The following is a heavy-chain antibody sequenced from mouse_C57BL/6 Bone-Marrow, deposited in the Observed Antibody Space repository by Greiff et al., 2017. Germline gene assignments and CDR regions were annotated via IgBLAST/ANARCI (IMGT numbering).Heavy chain of an antibody. D-gene: IGHD2-4*01. Sequence: VQLQESGAELVRPGTSVKVSCKASGYAFTNYLIEWVKQRPGQGLEWIGVINPGSGGTNYNEKFKGKATLTADKSSSTAYMQLSSLTSEDSAVYFCARLIYYDYDYFDYWGQGTPLTVSS. CDR1: GYAFTNYL. V-gene: IGHV1-54*01. CDR3: ARLIYYDYDYFDY. CDR2: INPGSGGT. J-gene: IGHJ2*01.